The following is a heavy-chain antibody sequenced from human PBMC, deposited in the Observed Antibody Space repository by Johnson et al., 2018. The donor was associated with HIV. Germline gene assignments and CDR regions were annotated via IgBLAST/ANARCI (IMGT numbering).Heavy chain of an antibody. CDR3: ASLSEVVVNAFDI. D-gene: IGHD3-22*01. J-gene: IGHJ3*02. CDR2: ISYDGSNK. CDR1: GFTFSSYA. Sequence: QVQLVESGGGVVQPGRSLRLSCAASGFTFSSYAMHWVRQAPGKGLEWVAVISYDGSNKDYADSVKGRFTISRDNSKNTLYLQMNSLRAEDTAVYYCASLSEVVVNAFDIWGQGTMVTVSS. V-gene: IGHV3-30*14.